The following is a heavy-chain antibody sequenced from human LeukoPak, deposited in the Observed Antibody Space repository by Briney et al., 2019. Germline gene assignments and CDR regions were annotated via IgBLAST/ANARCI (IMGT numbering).Heavy chain of an antibody. CDR1: GGSISSGGYS. Sequence: SETLSLTCAVSGGSISSGGYSWSWIRQPPGKGLEWIGYIYHSGSTYYNPSLKSRVTISVDRSKNQFSLKLSSVTAADTAVYYCARAPWEGYYDSSGYWPSWFDPWGQGTLVTVSS. V-gene: IGHV4-30-2*01. CDR2: IYHSGST. D-gene: IGHD3-22*01. J-gene: IGHJ5*02. CDR3: ARAPWEGYYDSSGYWPSWFDP.